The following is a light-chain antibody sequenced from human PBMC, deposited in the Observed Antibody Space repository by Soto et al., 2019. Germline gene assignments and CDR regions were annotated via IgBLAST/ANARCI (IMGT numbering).Light chain of an antibody. Sequence: QSALTQPPSASGSPGQSVTISCTGTSRDVGGYHYVSWYQQYPGRAPKLMIYEVTTRPSGVPDRFSGSKSGNTASLTVSGLQAEDEADYYCSSYAASNNFYFVFGGGTKLTVL. J-gene: IGLJ3*02. CDR2: EVT. CDR3: SSYAASNNFYFV. CDR1: SRDVGGYHY. V-gene: IGLV2-8*01.